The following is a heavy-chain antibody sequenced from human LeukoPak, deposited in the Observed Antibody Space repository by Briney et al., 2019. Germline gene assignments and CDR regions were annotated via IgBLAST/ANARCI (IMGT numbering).Heavy chain of an antibody. CDR3: ARDYSGSLDY. J-gene: IGHJ4*02. CDR2: SQNSGCT. D-gene: IGHD3-10*01. CDR1: GGSFSGYY. V-gene: IGHV4-59*01. Sequence: SETLSLTCAVYGGSFSGYYWSWIRQPPGKGLEWIGYSQNSGCTNCNPSLKSRVTISVDTSKNQFSLKLSSGTAADTAIYYCARDYSGSLDYWGQGILVTVTS.